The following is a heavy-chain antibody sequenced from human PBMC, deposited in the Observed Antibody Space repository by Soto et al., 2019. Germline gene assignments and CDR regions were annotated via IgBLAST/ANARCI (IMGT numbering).Heavy chain of an antibody. D-gene: IGHD3-3*01. CDR1: GYTLTSYG. Sequence: QVQLVQSGAEVKKPGASVKVSCKASGYTLTSYGISWVRQAPGQGLEWMGWISAYNGNTNYAQKLQGRVTMTTDTSTSTAYMELRSLRSDDTAVYYCARTPYYDFWSGYPRAFDIWGQGTMVTVSS. J-gene: IGHJ3*02. CDR2: ISAYNGNT. V-gene: IGHV1-18*01. CDR3: ARTPYYDFWSGYPRAFDI.